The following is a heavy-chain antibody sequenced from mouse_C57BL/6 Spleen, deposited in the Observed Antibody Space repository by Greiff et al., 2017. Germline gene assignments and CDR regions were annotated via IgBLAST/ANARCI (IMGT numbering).Heavy chain of an antibody. CDR2: IYPGGCYT. D-gene: IGHD1-1*01. CDR1: GYTFTNYW. V-gene: IGHV1-63*01. Sequence: QVQLQQSGAELVRPGTSVKMSCKASGYTFTNYWIGWAKQRPGHGLEWIGDIYPGGCYTNYDEKFKGKDTLTADKSYCKAYMQFSSMTSEDSAIYYCAITPVGYFDYWGQGTTLTVSS. J-gene: IGHJ2*01. CDR3: AITPVGYFDY.